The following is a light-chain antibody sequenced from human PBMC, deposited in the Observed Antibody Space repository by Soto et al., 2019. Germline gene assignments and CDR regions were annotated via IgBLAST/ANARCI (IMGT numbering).Light chain of an antibody. V-gene: IGKV3-20*01. Sequence: EFVLTQSPGPLSLSPGERATLSCRASQTVRNNYLAWYQQKPGQAPRLLIYDASSRATGIPDRFSGGGSGTDFTLTISRLEPEDFTVYYCQQFSSYPLTFGGGNKVEIK. CDR2: DAS. CDR1: QTVRNNY. CDR3: QQFSSYPLT. J-gene: IGKJ4*01.